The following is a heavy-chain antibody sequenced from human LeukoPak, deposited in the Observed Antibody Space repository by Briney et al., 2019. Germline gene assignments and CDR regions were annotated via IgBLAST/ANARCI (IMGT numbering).Heavy chain of an antibody. V-gene: IGHV3-30*04. D-gene: IGHD6-13*01. CDR2: ISYDGNNK. CDR3: AREKRDAAAETLDY. Sequence: GGSLRLSCAASGFTFSSYAMHWVRQAPGKGLEWVAVISYDGNNKYYADSVKGRFTISRDNSKNTLYLQMNSLRAEDTAVYYCAREKRDAAAETLDYWGQGTLVTVSS. J-gene: IGHJ4*02. CDR1: GFTFSSYA.